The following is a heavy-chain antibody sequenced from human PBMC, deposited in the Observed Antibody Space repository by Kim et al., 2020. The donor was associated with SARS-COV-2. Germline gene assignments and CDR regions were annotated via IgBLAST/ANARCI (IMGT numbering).Heavy chain of an antibody. Sequence: GGSLRLSCAASGFTFDDYAMHWVRQAPGKGLEWVSGISWNSGSIGYADSVKGRFTISRDNAKNSLYLQMNSLRAEDTALYYCANGRKYNKYQTPGGVVVVAGRSSWYFDLWGRGTLVTVSS. CDR2: ISWNSGSI. CDR3: ANGRKYNKYQTPGGVVVVAGRSSWYFDL. D-gene: IGHD2-15*01. CDR1: GFTFDDYA. V-gene: IGHV3-9*01. J-gene: IGHJ2*01.